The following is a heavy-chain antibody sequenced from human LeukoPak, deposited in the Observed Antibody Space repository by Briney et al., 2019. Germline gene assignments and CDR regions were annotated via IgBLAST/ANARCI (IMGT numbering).Heavy chain of an antibody. Sequence: GGSLRLSCAASGFTFDDYAMHWVRQAPGKGLEWVSGISWNSGSIGYADSVKGRFTISRDNAKNSLYLQMNSLRAEDTALYYCAKDIGSSWYYDAFDIWGQGTMVTVSS. J-gene: IGHJ3*02. V-gene: IGHV3-9*01. CDR2: ISWNSGSI. CDR3: AKDIGSSWYYDAFDI. CDR1: GFTFDDYA. D-gene: IGHD6-13*01.